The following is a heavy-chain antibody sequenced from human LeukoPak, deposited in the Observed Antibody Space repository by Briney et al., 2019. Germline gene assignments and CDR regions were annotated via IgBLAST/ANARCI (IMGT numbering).Heavy chain of an antibody. CDR1: GGTFSSCA. CDR2: IIPILGIA. D-gene: IGHD6-13*01. J-gene: IGHJ4*02. V-gene: IGHV1-69*04. CDR3: ARDTAATGLFDY. Sequence: SVKVSCKASGGTFSSCAISWVRQAPGQGLEWMGRIIPILGIANYAQKFQGRVTITADTSTSTAYMDLRSLRSDDTAVYYCARDTAATGLFDYWGQGTLVTVSS.